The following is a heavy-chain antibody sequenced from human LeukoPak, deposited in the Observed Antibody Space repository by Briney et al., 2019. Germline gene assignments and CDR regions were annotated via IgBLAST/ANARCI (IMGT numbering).Heavy chain of an antibody. CDR3: ARGSLIVVVPAAINDYGVDV. Sequence: GESLKISCKGSGYSFTSYWIGWVRQMPGKGLEWMGIIYPGDSDTRYSPSFQGQVTISADKSISTAYLQWSSLKASDTAMYYCARGSLIVVVPAAINDYGVDVWGQGTTVTVSS. V-gene: IGHV5-51*01. CDR1: GYSFTSYW. D-gene: IGHD2-2*01. J-gene: IGHJ6*02. CDR2: IYPGDSDT.